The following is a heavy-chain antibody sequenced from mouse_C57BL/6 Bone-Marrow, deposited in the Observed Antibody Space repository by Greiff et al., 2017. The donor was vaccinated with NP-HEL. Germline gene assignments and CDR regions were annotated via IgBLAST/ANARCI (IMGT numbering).Heavy chain of an antibody. Sequence: VLLVESGPGLVQPSQSLTITCTVSGFSLTSYGVHWVRQSPGKGLEWLGVIWRGGSTDYNAAFMSRLAIPTANSKTQVFFKMNSLQADDTAIYDCAKMRGYASYAMDYWGQGTSVTVSA. CDR3: AKMRGYASYAMDY. J-gene: IGHJ4*01. V-gene: IGHV2-5*01. CDR2: IWRGGST. D-gene: IGHD3-1*01. CDR1: GFSLTSYG.